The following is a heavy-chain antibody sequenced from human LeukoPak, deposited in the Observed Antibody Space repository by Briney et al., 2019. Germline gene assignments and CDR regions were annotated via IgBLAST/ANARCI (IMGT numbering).Heavy chain of an antibody. CDR1: GCTFSSYA. V-gene: IGHV3-30-3*01. CDR3: ARSYDSSAYFDY. D-gene: IGHD3-22*01. CDR2: ISYDGSNK. Sequence: AGGSLRLSCAASGCTFSSYAMHWVRQAPGKGLEWVAVISYDGSNKYYADSVKGRFTISRDNSKNTLYLQMNSLRAEDTAVYYCARSYDSSAYFDYWGQGTLVTVSS. J-gene: IGHJ4*02.